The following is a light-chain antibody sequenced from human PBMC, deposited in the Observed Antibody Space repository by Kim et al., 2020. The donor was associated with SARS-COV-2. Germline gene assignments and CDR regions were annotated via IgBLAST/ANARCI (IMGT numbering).Light chain of an antibody. Sequence: LAPGERATLSSRASQSVSSYLAWYQQKPGPAPRLLIYDASNRATGIPARFSGSGSGTDFTLTISSLEPEDFAVYYCQQRSNWPTYTFGQGTKLEI. CDR2: DAS. V-gene: IGKV3-11*01. CDR3: QQRSNWPTYT. CDR1: QSVSSY. J-gene: IGKJ2*01.